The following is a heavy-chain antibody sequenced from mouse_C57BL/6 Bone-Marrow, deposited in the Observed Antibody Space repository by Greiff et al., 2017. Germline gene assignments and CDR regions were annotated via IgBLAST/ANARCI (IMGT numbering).Heavy chain of an antibody. CDR1: GYSFTGYY. J-gene: IGHJ3*01. CDR3: ARVGSGYGFAY. V-gene: IGHV1-42*01. Sequence: VQLQQSGPELVKPGASVKISCKASGYSFTGYYMNWVKQSPEKSLEWIGEINPSTGGTTYNQKFKAKATLTVDKSSSTAYMQLKCLTSEDSAVYYGARVGSGYGFAYWGQGTLVTVSA. D-gene: IGHD3-2*02. CDR2: INPSTGGT.